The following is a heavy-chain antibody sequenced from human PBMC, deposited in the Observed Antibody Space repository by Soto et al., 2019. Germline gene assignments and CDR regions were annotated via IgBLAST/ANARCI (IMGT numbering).Heavy chain of an antibody. CDR3: ARDGIGGQWRSYYFDY. Sequence: QVQLVESGGGVVQPGRSLRLSCATSGFTFNTYAIHWVRQAPGKGLEWVAVMWYDGSHQYYADSVKGRFTISRDNSKNTLYLQMNSLRDDDTALYYCARDGIGGQWRSYYFDYWGQGALVTVSS. J-gene: IGHJ4*02. CDR1: GFTFNTYA. D-gene: IGHD3-10*01. V-gene: IGHV3-33*01. CDR2: MWYDGSHQ.